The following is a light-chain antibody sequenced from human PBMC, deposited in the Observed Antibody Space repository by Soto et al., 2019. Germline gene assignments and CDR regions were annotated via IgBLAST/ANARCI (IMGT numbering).Light chain of an antibody. J-gene: IGLJ3*02. CDR1: NCNIGTYT. Sequence: QSVLTQPPSASGTPGQRVIISCSGSNCNIGTYTVNWYQQHPRTAPKLLIYTDYQRPSGVPDRFSGSRSGTSASLAISGLQSEDEADYYCASWDDSLSGGVFGGGTKLTVL. V-gene: IGLV1-44*01. CDR3: ASWDDSLSGGV. CDR2: TDY.